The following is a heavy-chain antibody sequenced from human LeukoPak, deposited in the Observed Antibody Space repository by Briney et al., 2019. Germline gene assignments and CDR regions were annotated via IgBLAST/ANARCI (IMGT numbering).Heavy chain of an antibody. D-gene: IGHD3-22*01. V-gene: IGHV3-21*01. CDR1: GFTFSSYS. CDR3: ARDLYPSGYYSGDAFDI. J-gene: IGHJ3*02. Sequence: PGGSLRLSCAASGFTFSSYSMNWVRQAPGKGLEWVSSISSSSSYIYYADSVKGRFTISRDNAKNSLYLQMNSLRAEDTAVYYCARDLYPSGYYSGDAFDIWGQGTMVTVSS. CDR2: ISSSSSYI.